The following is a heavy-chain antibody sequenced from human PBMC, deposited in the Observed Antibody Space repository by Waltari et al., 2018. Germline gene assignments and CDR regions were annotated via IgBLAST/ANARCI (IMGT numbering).Heavy chain of an antibody. CDR2: IGTAGDT. CDR1: TFSSYD. V-gene: IGHV3-13*01. CDR3: ARGMTTVTSNWYFDL. Sequence: TFSSYDMHWVRQATGKGLEWVSAIGTAGDTYYPGSVKGRFTISRENAKNSLYLQMNSLRAGDTAVYYCARGMTTVTSNWYFDLWGRGTLVTVSS. D-gene: IGHD4-17*01. J-gene: IGHJ2*01.